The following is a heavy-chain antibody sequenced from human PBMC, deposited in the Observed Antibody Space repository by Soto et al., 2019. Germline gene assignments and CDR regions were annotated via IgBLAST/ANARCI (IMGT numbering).Heavy chain of an antibody. Sequence: QVQLQESGPGLVKPSQTLSLTCTVSGGSISSGDYYWSWIRQPPGKGLEWIGYIYYSGSTYYNPSLKGRVTISVDKSKNQFSLKLSSVTAEDTAVYYCARVSKWLLSIDYWGQGTLVTVSS. J-gene: IGHJ4*02. CDR2: IYYSGST. V-gene: IGHV4-30-4*01. CDR1: GGSISSGDYY. CDR3: ARVSKWLLSIDY. D-gene: IGHD3-22*01.